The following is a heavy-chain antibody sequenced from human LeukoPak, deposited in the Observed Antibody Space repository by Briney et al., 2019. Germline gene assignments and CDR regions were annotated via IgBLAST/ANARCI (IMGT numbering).Heavy chain of an antibody. CDR3: ARMYSGYDYGGQSYYYYMGV. CDR2: INPNSGGT. Sequence: GASVKVSCKASGYTFTGYYMHWVRQAPGQGLEWMGRINPNSGGTNYAQKFQGRVTMTRDTSISTAYMELSRLRSDDTAVYYCARMYSGYDYGGQSYYYYMGVWGKGTTVTVSS. CDR1: GYTFTGYY. D-gene: IGHD5-12*01. J-gene: IGHJ6*03. V-gene: IGHV1-2*06.